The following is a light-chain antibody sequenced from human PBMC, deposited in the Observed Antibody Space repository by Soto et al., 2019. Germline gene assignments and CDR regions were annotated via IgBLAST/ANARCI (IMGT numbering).Light chain of an antibody. CDR3: QSYDSSLSGYV. CDR1: SSNIGADYD. CDR2: GNS. V-gene: IGLV1-40*01. Sequence: QRVLTQPPSVCGAPGQRVTISCTGSSSNIGADYDVHWYQQLPGTAPKLLIYGNSDRPSGVPDRFSGSKSGTSASLAITGLQAEDEADYYCQSYDSSLSGYVFGTGTKLTV. J-gene: IGLJ1*01.